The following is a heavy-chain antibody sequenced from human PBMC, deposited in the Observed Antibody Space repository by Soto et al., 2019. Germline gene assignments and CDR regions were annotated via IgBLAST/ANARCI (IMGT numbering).Heavy chain of an antibody. CDR3: ARYDSSGYSWPYYYYGMDV. CDR1: GFTFSTYS. Sequence: GGSLRLSCAASGFTFSTYSMNWVRQAPGKGLEWVSSISDSSSYIYYADSVKGRFTISRDNAKNSLYLQMNSLRAEDTAVYYCARYDSSGYSWPYYYYGMDVWGQGTTVTVSS. J-gene: IGHJ6*02. D-gene: IGHD3-22*01. CDR2: ISDSSSYI. V-gene: IGHV3-21*01.